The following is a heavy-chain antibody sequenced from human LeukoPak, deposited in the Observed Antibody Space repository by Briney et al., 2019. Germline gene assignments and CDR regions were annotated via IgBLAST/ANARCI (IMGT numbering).Heavy chain of an antibody. V-gene: IGHV4-59*01. Sequence: PSETLSLTCTVSGGSISSYYWSWIRQPPGKGLEWIGYIYYSGSTNYNPSLKSRVTISVDTSKNQFSLKLSSVTAAHTAVYYCAREEEWLFDYWGQGTLVTVSS. D-gene: IGHD3-3*01. J-gene: IGHJ4*02. CDR2: IYYSGST. CDR3: AREEEWLFDY. CDR1: GGSISSYY.